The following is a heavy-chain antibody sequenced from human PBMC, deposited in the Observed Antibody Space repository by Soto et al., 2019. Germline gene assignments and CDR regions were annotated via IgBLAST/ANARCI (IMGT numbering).Heavy chain of an antibody. Sequence: LLMLRHTCTVFDGYIRNVGYCWSWKRQPPGKGLEWIGYIYYTGSTYYNPSLKSRVSMSVDTSKNQFSLHLTSVTAADTAVYYCARAGGCYDILTGYCPFDYWGQGTLVTGSS. CDR1: DGYIRNVGYC. D-gene: IGHD3-9*01. J-gene: IGHJ4*02. CDR2: IYYTGST. CDR3: ARAGGCYDILTGYCPFDY. V-gene: IGHV4-30-4*01.